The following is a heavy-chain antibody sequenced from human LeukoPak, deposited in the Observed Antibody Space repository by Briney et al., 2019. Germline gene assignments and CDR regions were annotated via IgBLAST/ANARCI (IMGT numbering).Heavy chain of an antibody. CDR2: IYYSGST. V-gene: IGHV4-59*08. Sequence: SETLSLTCTVSGGSISSYYWSWIRQPPGKGLEWIGYIYYSGSTNYNPSLKSRVTISVDTSKNQFSLKLSSVTAVDTAVYYCASAGNYYDSSGPLYYFDYWGQGTLVTVSS. J-gene: IGHJ4*02. CDR3: ASAGNYYDSSGPLYYFDY. CDR1: GGSISSYY. D-gene: IGHD3-22*01.